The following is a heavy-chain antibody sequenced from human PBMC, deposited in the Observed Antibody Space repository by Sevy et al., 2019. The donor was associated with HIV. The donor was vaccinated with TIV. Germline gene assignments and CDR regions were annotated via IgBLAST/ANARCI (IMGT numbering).Heavy chain of an antibody. Sequence: ASVKVSCKASGYTFTSYDISWVRQATGQGLEWMGWMNPNSGNTGYAQKFQGRVTMTRNTSISTAYMELSSLRSDDTAVYYCARGQGSSWYSYYYYHYGMDVWGQGTTVTVSS. CDR3: ARGQGSSWYSYYYYHYGMDV. CDR2: MNPNSGNT. CDR1: GYTFTSYD. D-gene: IGHD6-13*01. V-gene: IGHV1-8*01. J-gene: IGHJ6*02.